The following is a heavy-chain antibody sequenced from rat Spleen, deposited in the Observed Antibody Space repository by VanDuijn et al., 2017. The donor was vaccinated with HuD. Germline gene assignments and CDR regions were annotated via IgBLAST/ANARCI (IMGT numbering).Heavy chain of an antibody. D-gene: IGHD1-9*01. V-gene: IGHV5-7*01. CDR3: ARHKGGYGYTFDY. Sequence: AASGFTFSDYNMAWVRQAPKKGLEWVATISYDGSSTYYRDSVKGRFTISRDNAKSTLYLQMDSLRSEDTATYYCARHKGGYGYTFDYWGQGVMVTVSS. CDR2: ISYDGSST. J-gene: IGHJ2*01. CDR1: GFTFSDYN.